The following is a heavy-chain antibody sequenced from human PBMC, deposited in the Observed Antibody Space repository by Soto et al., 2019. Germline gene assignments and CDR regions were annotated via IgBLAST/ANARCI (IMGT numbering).Heavy chain of an antibody. CDR3: ARVLDTYYYDSSGYRVPSAIDY. CDR2: ISSSSYI. J-gene: IGHJ4*02. D-gene: IGHD3-22*01. V-gene: IGHV3-21*01. Sequence: PGGSLRLSCAASGFTFSSYSMNWVRQAPGKGLEWVSSISSSSYIYYADSVKGRFTISRDNAKNSLYLQMNSLRAEDTAVYYCARVLDTYYYDSSGYRVPSAIDYWGQGTLVTVSS. CDR1: GFTFSSYS.